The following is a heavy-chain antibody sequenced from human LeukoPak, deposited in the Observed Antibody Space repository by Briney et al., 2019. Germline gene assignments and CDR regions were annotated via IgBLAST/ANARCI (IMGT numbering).Heavy chain of an antibody. Sequence: GGSLRLSCAASGFTVSSNYMSWVRQAPGKGLEWVSVIYSGGSTYYADSVKGRFTISRDNSKNTLYLQMNSLRAEDTAVYYCAREAVTYKYQLPARSFDPWGQGTLVTVSS. CDR1: GFTVSSNY. D-gene: IGHD2-2*01. J-gene: IGHJ5*02. CDR3: AREAVTYKYQLPARSFDP. V-gene: IGHV3-53*05. CDR2: IYSGGST.